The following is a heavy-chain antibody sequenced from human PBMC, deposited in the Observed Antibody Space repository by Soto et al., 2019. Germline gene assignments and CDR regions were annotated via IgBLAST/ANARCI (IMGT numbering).Heavy chain of an antibody. CDR2: ISYDGSNK. Sequence: QVQLVESGGGVVQPGRSLRLSCAASGFTFSSYGMHWVRQAPGKGLEWVAVISYDGSNKYYADSVKGRFTISRDNSKNTLYLQMNSLRAEDTAAYYCAKDLGDIVASIFDYWGQGTLVTVSS. V-gene: IGHV3-30*18. CDR1: GFTFSSYG. CDR3: AKDLGDIVASIFDY. D-gene: IGHD5-12*01. J-gene: IGHJ4*02.